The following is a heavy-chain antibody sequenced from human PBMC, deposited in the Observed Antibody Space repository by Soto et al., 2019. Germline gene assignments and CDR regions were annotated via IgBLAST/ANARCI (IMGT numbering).Heavy chain of an antibody. V-gene: IGHV3-74*01. CDR1: GFTFSYYW. Sequence: GGSLRLSCAATGFTFSYYWMHWVRQAPGKGLVWVSRIHSDGSSTTDADSVKGRFTISRDNAKNTLYLQMNSLRAEDTAVYYCARDSCSGGSCYSSSHYYYGMDVWGQGTTVTVSS. D-gene: IGHD2-15*01. J-gene: IGHJ6*02. CDR3: ARDSCSGGSCYSSSHYYYGMDV. CDR2: IHSDGSST.